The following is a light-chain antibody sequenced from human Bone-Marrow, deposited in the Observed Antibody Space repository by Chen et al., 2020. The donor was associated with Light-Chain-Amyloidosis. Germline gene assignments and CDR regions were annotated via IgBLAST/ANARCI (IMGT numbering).Light chain of an antibody. V-gene: IGKV1-NL1*01. Sequence: DIQMTQSPSSLSASVGDRVTITCRASRGISKSLAWYQLKPGKAPKLLIYGTYKLHNGVPSRFSGSESGTDYTLTISSLQPEDFATYFCQHYYTTPRTFGQGTKLEIK. CDR2: GTY. CDR3: QHYYTTPRT. CDR1: RGISKS. J-gene: IGKJ2*01.